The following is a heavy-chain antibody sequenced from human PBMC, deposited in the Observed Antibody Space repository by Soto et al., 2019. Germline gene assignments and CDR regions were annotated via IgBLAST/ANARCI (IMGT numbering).Heavy chain of an antibody. CDR2: IYHSGST. J-gene: IGHJ4*02. CDR3: AGREQWLAGHFDY. Sequence: QLHLQESGPGLVKASETLSLTCTVSGGSIDSDGYYWAWIRQPPGRGLEWIGSIYHSGSTYYNPPPKSRVTISADTSKTHFSLRLRSVTAADTAVYYCAGREQWLAGHFDYWGLGTLVTVSS. D-gene: IGHD6-19*01. CDR1: GGSIDSDGYY. V-gene: IGHV4-39*02.